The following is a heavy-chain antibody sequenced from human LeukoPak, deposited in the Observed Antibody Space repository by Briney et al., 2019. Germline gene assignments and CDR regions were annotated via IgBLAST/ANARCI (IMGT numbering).Heavy chain of an antibody. CDR1: GFTFSIYV. J-gene: IGHJ4*02. CDR3: AKGGSGSHYGRYDY. Sequence: PGGSLRLSCAASGFTFSIYVMNWVRQAPGKGLEWVSSISGSGDSTYYAGSVMGRFTISRDNSKNTLYLQMISLRAEDTAVYYCAKGGSGSHYGRYDYWGRGTLVTVSS. CDR2: ISGSGDST. D-gene: IGHD1-26*01. V-gene: IGHV3-23*01.